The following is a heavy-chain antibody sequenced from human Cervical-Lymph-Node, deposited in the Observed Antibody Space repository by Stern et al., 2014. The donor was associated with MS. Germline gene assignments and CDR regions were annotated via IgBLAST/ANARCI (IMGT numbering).Heavy chain of an antibody. V-gene: IGHV1-46*03. J-gene: IGHJ3*01. CDR3: AREGADNDAFDV. Sequence: QVQLXXXGAEVKKPGASVTVSCRTSGYTFIDYYIHWVRQAPGQGLEGMGIINLSDGATTYAQKFQGRVTMTRDTSTNTAYMQLGSLTSEDTAVFFCAREGADNDAFDVWGQGTMVTVSS. CDR1: GYTFIDYY. CDR2: INLSDGAT. D-gene: IGHD1-26*01.